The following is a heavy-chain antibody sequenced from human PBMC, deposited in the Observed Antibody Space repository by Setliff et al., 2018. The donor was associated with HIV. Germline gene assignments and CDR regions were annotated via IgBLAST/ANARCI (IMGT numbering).Heavy chain of an antibody. V-gene: IGHV3-7*01. CDR2: IKQDGSEN. D-gene: IGHD5-12*01. CDR1: GFTFSSRW. Sequence: GGSLRLSCAASGFTFSSRWMTWVRQAPGKGLEWVANIKQDGSENCFVDSVKGRFTISRDNTRSSLFLHMDSLTAEDTAVYYCAREALSRDGYSYFDYWGQGTLVTVSS. CDR3: AREALSRDGYSYFDY. J-gene: IGHJ4*02.